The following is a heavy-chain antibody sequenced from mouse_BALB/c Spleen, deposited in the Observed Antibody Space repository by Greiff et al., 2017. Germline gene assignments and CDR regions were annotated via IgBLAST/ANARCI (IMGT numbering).Heavy chain of an antibody. CDR2: INPSNGGT. CDR3: TRWKDDYDEFAY. Sequence: QVQLQQPGAELVKPGASVKLSCKASGYTFTSYYMYWVKQRPGQGLEWIGGINPSNGGTNFNEKFKSKATLTVDKSSSTAYMQLSSLTSEDSAVYYCTRWKDDYDEFAYWGQGTLVTVSA. J-gene: IGHJ3*01. CDR1: GYTFTSYY. D-gene: IGHD2-4*01. V-gene: IGHV1S81*02.